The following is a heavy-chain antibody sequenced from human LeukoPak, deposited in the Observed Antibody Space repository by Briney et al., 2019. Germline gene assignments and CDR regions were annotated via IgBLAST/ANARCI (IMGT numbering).Heavy chain of an antibody. V-gene: IGHV3-21*01. J-gene: IGHJ5*02. CDR3: ARGADCSSTSCYKGDWFDP. CDR2: ISSSGSYI. D-gene: IGHD2-2*02. CDR1: GFTFSSYN. Sequence: PGGSLRLSCAASGFTFSSYNMNWVRQAPGKGLEWVSFISSSGSYIYYADSVRGRFTISRDNAENSLYLQMNRLRVEDTAVYYCARGADCSSTSCYKGDWFDPWGQGTLVTVSS.